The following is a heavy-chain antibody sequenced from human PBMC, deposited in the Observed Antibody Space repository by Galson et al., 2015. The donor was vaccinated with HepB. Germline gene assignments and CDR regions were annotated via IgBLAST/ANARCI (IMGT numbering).Heavy chain of an antibody. Sequence: SLRLSCAASGFTFSSYSMNWVRQAPGKGLEWVSSISSSSSYIYYADSVKGRFTISRDNAKNSLYLQMNSLRAEDTAVYYCARAPRAGYYGSGSSPEPRDDYWGQGTLVTASS. CDR3: ARAPRAGYYGSGSSPEPRDDY. CDR2: ISSSSSYI. D-gene: IGHD3-10*01. CDR1: GFTFSSYS. J-gene: IGHJ4*02. V-gene: IGHV3-21*01.